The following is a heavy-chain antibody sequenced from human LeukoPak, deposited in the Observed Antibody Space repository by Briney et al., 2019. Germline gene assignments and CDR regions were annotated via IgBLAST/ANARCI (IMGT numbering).Heavy chain of an antibody. D-gene: IGHD3-16*02. Sequence: PSETLSLTCAVSGYSISSGYYWGWIRQPPGKGLEWIGSIYHSGGTYYNPSLKSRVTISVDTSKNQFSLKLSSVTAADTAVYYCARVIDIPYYYGMDVWGKGTTVTVSS. CDR1: GYSISSGYY. CDR3: ARVIDIPYYYGMDV. V-gene: IGHV4-38-2*01. J-gene: IGHJ6*04. CDR2: IYHSGGT.